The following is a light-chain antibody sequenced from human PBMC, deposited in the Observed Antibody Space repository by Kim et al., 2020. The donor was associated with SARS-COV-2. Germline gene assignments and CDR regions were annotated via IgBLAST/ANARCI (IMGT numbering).Light chain of an antibody. V-gene: IGKV1-8*01. CDR2: AAS. CDR1: QGISSY. Sequence: AIRMTQSPSSLPASTGDRVTITCRASQGISSYLAWYQQKPGKAPKLLIYAASTLQSGVPSRFSGSGSGTDFTLTISCLQSEDFATYYCQQYYSYPLTFGGGTKVEI. CDR3: QQYYSYPLT. J-gene: IGKJ4*01.